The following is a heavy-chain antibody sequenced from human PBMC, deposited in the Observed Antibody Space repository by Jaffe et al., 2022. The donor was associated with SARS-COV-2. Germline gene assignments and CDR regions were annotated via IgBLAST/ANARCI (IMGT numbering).Heavy chain of an antibody. Sequence: QVQLQESGPGLVKPSQTLSLTCTVSGGSISSGSYYWSWIRQPAGKGLEWIGRIYTSGSTNYNPSLKSRVTISVDTSKNQFSLKLSSVTAADTAVYYCARGQFGELLSPDGDWFDPWGQGTLVTVSS. V-gene: IGHV4-61*02. CDR2: IYTSGST. J-gene: IGHJ5*02. CDR3: ARGQFGELLSPDGDWFDP. CDR1: GGSISSGSYY. D-gene: IGHD3-10*01.